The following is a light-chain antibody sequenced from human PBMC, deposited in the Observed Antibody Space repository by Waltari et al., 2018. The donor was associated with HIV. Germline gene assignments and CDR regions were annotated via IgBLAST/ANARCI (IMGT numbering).Light chain of an antibody. Sequence: CSGRNSNIGNNYVSWYQQIPGTAPKLLIYDNNKRPSGIPDRFSGSKSDTSATLGITGLQTGDEADYRCGTWDSSLSAVVFGGGTKLTVL. CDR1: NSNIGNNY. V-gene: IGLV1-51*01. CDR3: GTWDSSLSAVV. J-gene: IGLJ3*02. CDR2: DNN.